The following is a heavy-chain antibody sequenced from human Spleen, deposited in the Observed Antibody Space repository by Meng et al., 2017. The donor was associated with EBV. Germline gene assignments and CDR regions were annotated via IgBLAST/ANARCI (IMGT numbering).Heavy chain of an antibody. CDR1: GGPFRNYA. Sequence: QVQLAQSAGEVKKPRSSVKVSCKTSGGPFRNYAISWVRQAPGQGLEWLGGFLPTLGAPNYAQKFHGRVSITADESTSTHYMYLSSLRSEDTAVYYCASESGRGYTPDYCGQGTLVTVSS. CDR3: ASESGRGYTPDY. CDR2: FLPTLGAP. V-gene: IGHV1-69*01. D-gene: IGHD3-10*01. J-gene: IGHJ4*02.